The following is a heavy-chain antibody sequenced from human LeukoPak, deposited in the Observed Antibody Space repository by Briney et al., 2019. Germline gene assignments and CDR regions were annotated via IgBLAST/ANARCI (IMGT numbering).Heavy chain of an antibody. V-gene: IGHV3-21*01. CDR2: ISSSSTYT. Sequence: GGSLRLSCAASGFTFSSYSMNWVRQAPGKGLEWVSSISSSSTYTYYADSVKGRFTISRDNARKSLFLEMNSLRAEDTAVYYCARVESVVATTTNPFDIWGQGTMVTVSS. D-gene: IGHD5-12*01. CDR3: ARVESVVATTTNPFDI. CDR1: GFTFSSYS. J-gene: IGHJ3*02.